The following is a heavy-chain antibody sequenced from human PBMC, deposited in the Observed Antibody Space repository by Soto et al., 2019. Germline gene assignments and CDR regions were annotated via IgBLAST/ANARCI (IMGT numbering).Heavy chain of an antibody. CDR2: IFPTGTT. CDR3: ARYYGCDESGNFGATFDR. V-gene: IGHV4-59*03. Sequence: SETLSLTCTVSGDSINNDYWNWIRQPPGKGLEWIGYIFPTGTTQYNPSLKSRVIISVDRSKNQFSLHLISATAADTAVYYCARYYGCDESGNFGATFDRWGQGTLVTVSS. D-gene: IGHD3-9*01. J-gene: IGHJ4*02. CDR1: GDSINNDY.